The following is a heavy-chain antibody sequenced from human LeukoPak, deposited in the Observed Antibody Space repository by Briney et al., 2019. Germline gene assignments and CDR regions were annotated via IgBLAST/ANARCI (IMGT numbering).Heavy chain of an antibody. CDR1: GYSFPSYW. V-gene: IGHV5-51*01. D-gene: IGHD1-26*01. CDR3: ARHSGSYYIEYYFDY. CDR2: IYPDDSNT. Sequence: GESLKISCQASGYSFPSYWIGWVRQMSGKGLGWVGVIYPDDSNTRYSPSFQGQVTISADKSISTAYLQWSSLKASDTAMYYCARHSGSYYIEYYFDYWGQGTLVTVSS. J-gene: IGHJ4*02.